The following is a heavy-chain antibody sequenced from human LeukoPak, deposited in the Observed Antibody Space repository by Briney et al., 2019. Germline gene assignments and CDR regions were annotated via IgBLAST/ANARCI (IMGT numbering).Heavy chain of an antibody. CDR3: ARRGYHNWFDP. J-gene: IGHJ5*02. CDR2: ISAYNGNT. Sequence: ASVKVSCKASGGTFSSYAISWVRQAPGQGLEWMGWISAYNGNTNYAQKLQGRVTMTTDTSTSTAYMELRSLRSDDTAVYYCARRGYHNWFDPWGQGTLVTVSS. V-gene: IGHV1-18*01. D-gene: IGHD5-18*01. CDR1: GGTFSSYA.